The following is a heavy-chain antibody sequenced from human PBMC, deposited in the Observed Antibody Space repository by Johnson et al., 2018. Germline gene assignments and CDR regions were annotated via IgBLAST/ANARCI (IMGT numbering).Heavy chain of an antibody. CDR2: VYPGDSDI. J-gene: IGHJ1*01. D-gene: IGHD3-22*01. CDR3: ARQWADSIGYYKYFQY. V-gene: IGHV5-51*01. CDR1: GYSFTNYW. Sequence: VQLVESGAEVKKPGESLKISCKASGYSFTNYWIGWVRQMPGKGLEWMGIVYPGDSDIRYSPSFQGQVTISADKSISTAYMQWSSLKASDTAMYYCARQWADSIGYYKYFQYWGQGTLVTVSS.